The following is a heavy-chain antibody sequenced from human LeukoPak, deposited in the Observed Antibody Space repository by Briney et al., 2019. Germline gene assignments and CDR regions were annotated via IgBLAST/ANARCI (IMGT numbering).Heavy chain of an antibody. V-gene: IGHV3-30*18. J-gene: IGHJ4*02. CDR2: ISYDESNK. D-gene: IGHD4-17*01. CDR3: AKDRDGDFLFDY. Sequence: GGSLRLSCAASGFTFSSFGMHWVRQAPGKGPEWVAVISYDESNKYYADSVKGRFTISRDNSKNTLYLQMNSLRAEDTAVYYCAKDRDGDFLFDYWGQGTLVTVSS. CDR1: GFTFSSFG.